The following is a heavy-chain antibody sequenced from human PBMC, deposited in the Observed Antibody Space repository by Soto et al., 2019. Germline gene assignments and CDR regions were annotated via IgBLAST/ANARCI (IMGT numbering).Heavy chain of an antibody. Sequence: QVQLQESGPGLVKPSQTLSLTCTVSGGSISSGGYYWSWIRQHPWKGLEWMGYIYDSGSTDYNPSLKSRVTISVDTSKNQFSLKLSSVTAADTAVYYCARGWRSSGYLLQYYFDYWGKGTLVTVSS. D-gene: IGHD3-22*01. CDR2: IYDSGST. CDR1: GGSISSGGYY. J-gene: IGHJ4*02. CDR3: ARGWRSSGYLLQYYFDY. V-gene: IGHV4-31*03.